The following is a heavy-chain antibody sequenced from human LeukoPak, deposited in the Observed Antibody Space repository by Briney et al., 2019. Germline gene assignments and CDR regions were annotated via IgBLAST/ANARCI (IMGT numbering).Heavy chain of an antibody. CDR3: VRQVSTVTTSAGDC. V-gene: IGHV4-34*01. CDR2: INHSGST. CDR1: GGSFSGYY. Sequence: SETLSLTCAVYGGSFSGYYWSWIRQPPGKGLEWIGEINHSGSTNYNPSLKSRVTISVDTSKNQFSLKLSSVTAADTAVYYCVRQVSTVTTSAGDCWGQGTLVTVSS. J-gene: IGHJ4*02. D-gene: IGHD4-17*01.